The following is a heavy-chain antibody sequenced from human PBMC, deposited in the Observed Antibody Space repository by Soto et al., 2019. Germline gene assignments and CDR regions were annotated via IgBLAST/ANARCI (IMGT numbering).Heavy chain of an antibody. V-gene: IGHV1-2*02. CDR2: INPNSGGT. J-gene: IGHJ4*02. CDR1: GYTFTGYY. CDR3: ARDRNYYDSSGYYYY. D-gene: IGHD3-22*01. Sequence: ASVKVSGKASGYTFTGYYMHCVRQAPGQGLEWMGWINPNSGGTNYAQKFQGRVTMTRDTSISTAYMELSRLRSDDTAVYYCARDRNYYDSSGYYYYWGQGTLVTVSS.